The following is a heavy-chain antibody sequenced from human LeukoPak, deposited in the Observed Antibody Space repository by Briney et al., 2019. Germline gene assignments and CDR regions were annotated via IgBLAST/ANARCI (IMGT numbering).Heavy chain of an antibody. CDR3: ARSYGSGSYLDY. J-gene: IGHJ4*02. Sequence: SVKVSCKASGYTFTSFDISWVRQAPGQGLEWMGGIIPIFGTANYAQKFQGRVTITADESTSTAYMELSSLRSEDTAVYYCARSYGSGSYLDYWGQGTLVTVSS. CDR1: GYTFTSFD. D-gene: IGHD3-10*01. CDR2: IIPIFGTA. V-gene: IGHV1-69*13.